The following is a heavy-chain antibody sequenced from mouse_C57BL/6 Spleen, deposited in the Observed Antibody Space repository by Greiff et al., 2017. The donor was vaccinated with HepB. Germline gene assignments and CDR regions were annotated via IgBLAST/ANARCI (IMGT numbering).Heavy chain of an antibody. V-gene: IGHV1-39*01. CDR2: INPNYGTT. CDR3: ARYYGSSYWYFDV. CDR1: GYSFTDYN. D-gene: IGHD1-1*01. J-gene: IGHJ1*03. Sequence: VQLKESGPELVKPGASVKISCKASGYSFTDYNMNWVKQSNGKSLEWIGVINPNYGTTSYNQKFKGKATLTVDQSSSTAYMQLNSLTSEDSAVYYCARYYGSSYWYFDVWGTGTTVTVSS.